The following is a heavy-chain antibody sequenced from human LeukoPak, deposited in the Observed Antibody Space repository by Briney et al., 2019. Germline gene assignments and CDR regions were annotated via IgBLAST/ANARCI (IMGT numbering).Heavy chain of an antibody. CDR2: ISYDGSNR. D-gene: IGHD3-10*01. CDR1: GFNFDRFT. CDR3: ARDWLASFYFDL. Sequence: GGSPRLSCVASGFNFDRFTMHWVRQAPGRGLEWVAIISYDGSNRYYLDSVKGRFTISRDNSENTLYLQMNSLRGEDTAVYYCARDWLASFYFDLWGQGTLVTVSS. V-gene: IGHV3-30-3*01. J-gene: IGHJ4*02.